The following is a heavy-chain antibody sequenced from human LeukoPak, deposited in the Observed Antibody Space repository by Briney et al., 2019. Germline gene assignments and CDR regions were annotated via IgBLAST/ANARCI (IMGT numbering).Heavy chain of an antibody. CDR3: ARDLYYDYVWGSYRTTFDY. V-gene: IGHV1-18*01. D-gene: IGHD3-16*02. CDR2: ISAYNGNT. CDR1: GYTFTSYG. J-gene: IGHJ4*02. Sequence: VASVKVSCKASGYTFTSYGISWLRQAPGQGLEWMGWISAYNGNTNYAQKLQGRVTMTTDTSTSTAYMELRSLRSDDTAVYYCARDLYYDYVWGSYRTTFDYWGQGTLVTVSS.